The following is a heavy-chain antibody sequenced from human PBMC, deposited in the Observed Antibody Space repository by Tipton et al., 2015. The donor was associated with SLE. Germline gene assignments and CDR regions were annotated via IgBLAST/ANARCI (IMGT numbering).Heavy chain of an antibody. CDR3: ARHEGGSSSAFDY. V-gene: IGHV4-39*01. Sequence: TLSLTCTVSGGSISSSSYYWGWIRQPPGKGLEWIGSIYHSGSTYYNPSLKSRVTISVDTSKNQFSLKLSSVTAADTAVYYCARHEGGSSSAFDYWGQGTLVTVSS. D-gene: IGHD6-6*01. J-gene: IGHJ4*02. CDR2: IYHSGST. CDR1: GGSISSSSYY.